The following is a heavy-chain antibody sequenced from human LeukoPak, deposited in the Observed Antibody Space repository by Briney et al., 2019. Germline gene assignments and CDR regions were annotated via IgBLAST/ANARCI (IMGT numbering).Heavy chain of an antibody. V-gene: IGHV3-30-3*01. D-gene: IGHD6-13*01. CDR1: GFTFSSYA. Sequence: PGGSLRLSCAASGFTFSSYAMHWVRQAPVKGLEWVAVISFDGSDKYYADSVKGRFTISRDNSKNPLFLQMNSLRAEDTAMYYCARQAAAGTFDPWGQGTLVTVSS. CDR3: ARQAAAGTFDP. CDR2: ISFDGSDK. J-gene: IGHJ5*02.